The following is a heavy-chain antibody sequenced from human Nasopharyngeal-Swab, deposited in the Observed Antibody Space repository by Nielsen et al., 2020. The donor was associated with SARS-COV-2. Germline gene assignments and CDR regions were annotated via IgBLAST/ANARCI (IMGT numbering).Heavy chain of an antibody. D-gene: IGHD3-22*01. CDR2: ISGSGGST. J-gene: IGHJ4*02. CDR3: AKEVDSSGYYYPTGSFDY. CDR1: GFTFSSYA. V-gene: IGHV3-23*01. Sequence: GESLKISCAASGFTFSSYAMSWVSQAPGKGLEWVSAISGSGGSTYYADSVKGRFTISRDNSKNTLYLQMNSLRAEDTAVYYCAKEVDSSGYYYPTGSFDYWGQGTLVTVSS.